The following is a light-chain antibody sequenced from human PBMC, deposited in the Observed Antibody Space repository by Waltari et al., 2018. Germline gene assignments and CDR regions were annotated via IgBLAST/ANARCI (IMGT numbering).Light chain of an antibody. CDR3: QQLNSYPRT. CDR1: QDISSY. J-gene: IGKJ2*01. V-gene: IGKV1-9*01. CDR2: DAS. Sequence: IQLTQSPSSLSASVGDRVTITCRASQDISSYLAWYQQKPGKAPKLLIYDASTLQSGVPSRFSGSGSGTDFTLTINSLQPEDFATYYCQQLNSYPRTFGQGTKLEIK.